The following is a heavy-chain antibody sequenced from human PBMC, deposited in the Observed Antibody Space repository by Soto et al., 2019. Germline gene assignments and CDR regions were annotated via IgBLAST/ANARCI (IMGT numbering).Heavy chain of an antibody. D-gene: IGHD3-10*01. CDR2: VSATGDTV. J-gene: IGHJ4*02. CDR3: VKDAPNGSIDY. Sequence: VQVVASGGGLVQPGRSLRLSCAVSGFRFEQYVMHWVRQAPGKGLECVSTVSATGDTVAYADSGEGRFTVSRDNAKHSLYLQLNTLNADDTACYYCVKDAPNGSIDYWGQGTLVTVSS. V-gene: IGHV3-9*01. CDR1: GFRFEQYV.